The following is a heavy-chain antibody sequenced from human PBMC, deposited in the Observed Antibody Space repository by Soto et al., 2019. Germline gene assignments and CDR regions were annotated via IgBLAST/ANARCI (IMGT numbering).Heavy chain of an antibody. CDR2: IYYSGST. D-gene: IGHD6-13*01. CDR3: ASRSLMYSSPDY. J-gene: IGHJ4*02. V-gene: IGHV4-39*01. CDR1: GGSISSSSYY. Sequence: SETLSLTCTVSGGSISSSSYYWGWIRQPPGKGLEWIGSIYYSGSTYYNPSLKSRVTISVDTSKNQFSLKLSSVTAADTAVYYCASRSLMYSSPDYWGQGTLVTVSS.